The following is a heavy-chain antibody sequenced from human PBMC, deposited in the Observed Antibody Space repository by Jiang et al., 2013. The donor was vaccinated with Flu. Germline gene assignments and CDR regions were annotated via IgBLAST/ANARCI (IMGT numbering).Heavy chain of an antibody. V-gene: IGHV1-2*04. CDR1: GYTFTGYY. D-gene: IGHD6-19*01. CDR3: TRGASVSSTGWYRRWFDP. Sequence: SGAEVKKPGASVKVSCKASGYTFTGYYLHWVRQAPGQGLEWVGWIDPKSGGTKYAQKFQGWVTMTRDTAISTVYMELSRLKSDDTALYYCTRGASVSSTGWYRRWFDPWGQGTL. J-gene: IGHJ5*02. CDR2: IDPKSGGT.